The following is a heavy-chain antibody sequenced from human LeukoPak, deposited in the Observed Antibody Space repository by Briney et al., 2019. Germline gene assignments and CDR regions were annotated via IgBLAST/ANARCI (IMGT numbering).Heavy chain of an antibody. CDR3: AREPGFDDILTGSRRAFDI. CDR2: ISAYNGNT. D-gene: IGHD3-9*01. Sequence: GASVKVSCKASGYTFTSYGISWVRQAPGQGLEWMGWISAYNGNTNYAQKVQGRVTMTTETSTSTAHMELRSLRSDDTAVYYCAREPGFDDILTGSRRAFDIWGQGTMVTVSS. CDR1: GYTFTSYG. V-gene: IGHV1-18*01. J-gene: IGHJ3*02.